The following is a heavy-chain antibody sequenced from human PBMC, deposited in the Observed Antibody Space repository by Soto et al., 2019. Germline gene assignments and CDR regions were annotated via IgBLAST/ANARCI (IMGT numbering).Heavy chain of an antibody. Sequence: EVQLVESGGGLVQPGGSLRLSCAASGFTFSSYWMHWVRQAPGKGLVWVSRINSDGSSTTYADSVKGRFTTSRDNAKNTLYLQMNSLRAEDTAVYYCAREIVVVTAIDYWGQGTLVTVSS. D-gene: IGHD2-21*02. CDR1: GFTFSSYW. J-gene: IGHJ4*02. CDR2: INSDGSST. V-gene: IGHV3-74*01. CDR3: AREIVVVTAIDY.